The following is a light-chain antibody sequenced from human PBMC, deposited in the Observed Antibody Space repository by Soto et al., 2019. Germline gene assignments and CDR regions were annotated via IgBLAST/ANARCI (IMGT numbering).Light chain of an antibody. CDR2: KNN. Sequence: QSVLTQPPSASGTPGQRVTISWSGSTSNIETNTVNWYQQLPRTAPKLLIYKNNQRPSGVPDRFSGSKSGTSASLAISGLQSEDEADYYCAAWDDSLNGPHFVFGSGTKSPS. CDR1: TSNIETNT. CDR3: AAWDDSLNGPHFV. J-gene: IGLJ1*01. V-gene: IGLV1-44*01.